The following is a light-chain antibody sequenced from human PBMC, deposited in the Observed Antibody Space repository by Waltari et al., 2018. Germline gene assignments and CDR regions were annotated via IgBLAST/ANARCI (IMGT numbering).Light chain of an antibody. Sequence: DIVMTQSPDSLAVSLGERATINCKSSQSVLYSSNNKNYLAWYQQKPGKPPKLLIYWASTRESGVPDRFSGSGSGTEFTLTISSLQAEDVAVYYCQQYYSTPRTFGQGTKVEIK. CDR2: WAS. V-gene: IGKV4-1*01. CDR1: QSVLYSSNNKNY. J-gene: IGKJ1*01. CDR3: QQYYSTPRT.